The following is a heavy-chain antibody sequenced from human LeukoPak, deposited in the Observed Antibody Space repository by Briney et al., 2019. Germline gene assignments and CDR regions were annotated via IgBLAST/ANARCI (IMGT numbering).Heavy chain of an antibody. CDR3: ARQGPYCGGDCYWGY. CDR1: GGSISSSIYY. D-gene: IGHD2-21*02. J-gene: IGHJ4*02. Sequence: SETLSLTCTVSGGSISSSIYYWGWIRQPPGKGLEWIGSIYYSGSTYYNPSLKSRVTISVDTSKNQFSLKLSSVTAADTAVYYCARQGPYCGGDCYWGYWGQGTLVTVSS. V-gene: IGHV4-39*01. CDR2: IYYSGST.